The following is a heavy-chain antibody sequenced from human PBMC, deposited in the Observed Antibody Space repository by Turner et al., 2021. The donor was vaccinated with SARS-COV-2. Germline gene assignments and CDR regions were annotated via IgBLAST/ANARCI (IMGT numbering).Heavy chain of an antibody. V-gene: IGHV3-30*18. CDR1: GFTFSSHG. CDR2: ISYDGSSK. CDR3: AKDDGGLATTTYGMDV. J-gene: IGHJ6*02. Sequence: QVRLVESGGGVVQPGRSLRLSCLASGFTFSSHGMHWVRQASGKGLEWVAAISYDGSSKFYADFVKGRFTISRDDSSNTVYVEINSLRPEDTAVFYCAKDDGGLATTTYGMDVWGQGTTVTVSS. D-gene: IGHD3-16*01.